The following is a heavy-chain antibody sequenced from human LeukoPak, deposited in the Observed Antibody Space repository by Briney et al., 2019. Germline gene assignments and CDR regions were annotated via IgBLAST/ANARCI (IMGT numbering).Heavy chain of an antibody. CDR3: ARRNRDYVWGSSHPYYYYYYYMDV. V-gene: IGHV3-7*01. Sequence: PGGSLRLSCAASGFTFSSYNMNWVRQAPGKGLEWVANIKQDGSEKYYVDSVKGRFTISRDNAKNSLYLQMNSLRAEDTAVYYCARRNRDYVWGSSHPYYYYYYYMDVWGKGTTVTVSS. CDR2: IKQDGSEK. J-gene: IGHJ6*03. CDR1: GFTFSSYN. D-gene: IGHD3-16*01.